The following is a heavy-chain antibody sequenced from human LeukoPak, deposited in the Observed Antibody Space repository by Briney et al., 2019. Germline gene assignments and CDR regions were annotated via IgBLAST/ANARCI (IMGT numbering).Heavy chain of an antibody. V-gene: IGHV4-39*01. Sequence: KASETLSLTCTVSGGPISSSSYYWGWIRQPPGKGLEWIGSIYYSGSTYYNPSLKSRVTISVDTSKNQFSLKLISVTAADTAVYYCARQPKSHFWSGYYTFFFDYWGQGTLVTVSS. CDR3: ARQPKSHFWSGYYTFFFDY. CDR1: GGPISSSSYY. J-gene: IGHJ4*02. D-gene: IGHD3-3*02. CDR2: IYYSGST.